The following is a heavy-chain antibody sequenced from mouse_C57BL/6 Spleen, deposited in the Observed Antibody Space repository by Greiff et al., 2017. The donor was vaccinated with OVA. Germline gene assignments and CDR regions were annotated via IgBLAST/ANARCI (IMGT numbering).Heavy chain of an antibody. CDR3: AREGNGFYAMDY. D-gene: IGHD2-2*01. V-gene: IGHV1-64*01. CDR2: IHPNSGST. J-gene: IGHJ4*01. Sequence: QVQLQQPGAELVKPGASVKLSCKASGYTFTSYWMHWVKQRPGQGLEWIGMIHPNSGSTNYNEKFKGKATLTAEKSSSTAYMQLSSLTSEDSAVYFCAREGNGFYAMDYWGQGTSVTVSS. CDR1: GYTFTSYW.